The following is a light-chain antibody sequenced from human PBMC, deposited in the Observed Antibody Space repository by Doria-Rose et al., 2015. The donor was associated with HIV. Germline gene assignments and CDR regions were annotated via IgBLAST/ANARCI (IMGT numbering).Light chain of an antibody. V-gene: IGKV3-20*01. Sequence: TQSPGTLSLSPGERATLSSRASQSFSSTYLAWYQQQPGQAPSLLIYDGSTRATGIPDRFRASGSGTDFTLTINRLEPEDFALYYCHQYGTSWTFGQGTKVEI. CDR2: DGS. CDR3: HQYGTSWT. J-gene: IGKJ1*01. CDR1: QSFSSTY.